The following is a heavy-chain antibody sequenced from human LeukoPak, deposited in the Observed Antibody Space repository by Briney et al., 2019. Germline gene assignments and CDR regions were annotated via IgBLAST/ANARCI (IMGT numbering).Heavy chain of an antibody. D-gene: IGHD3-3*01. Sequence: PGGSLRLSCAASGFTFSSYWMSWVRQAPGKGLEWVANIKQDGSEKYYVDSVKGRFTISRDNAKNSLYLQMNSLRAEDTAVYYCARVRPSYDFYGMDVWGQGTTVTVSS. CDR1: GFTFSSYW. CDR2: IKQDGSEK. CDR3: ARVRPSYDFYGMDV. J-gene: IGHJ6*02. V-gene: IGHV3-7*01.